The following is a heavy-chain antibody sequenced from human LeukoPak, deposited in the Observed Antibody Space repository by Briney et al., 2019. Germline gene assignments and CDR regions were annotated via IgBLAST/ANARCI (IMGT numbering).Heavy chain of an antibody. CDR1: GFNFNDYW. V-gene: IGHV3-11*01. Sequence: GGSLRLSCAASGFNFNDYWMGWIRQAPGKGLEWVSYISSRGSTIYYADSVKGRFTISRDNAKNSLYLQMNSLRAEDTAVYYYARDYEDGYNHSDDYWGQGTLVTVSS. CDR3: ARDYEDGYNHSDDY. CDR2: ISSRGSTI. J-gene: IGHJ4*02. D-gene: IGHD5-24*01.